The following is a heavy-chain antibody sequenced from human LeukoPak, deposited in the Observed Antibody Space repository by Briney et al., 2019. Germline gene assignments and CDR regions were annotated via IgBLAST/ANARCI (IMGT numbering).Heavy chain of an antibody. Sequence: ASVKVSCKASGYSFSGFYMHWVRQAPGQGLERMGWIIPNTGGTNYAQKFQGRVTMTRDTTISTAYMELSSLRSDDTAVYYCAREWLIVVTGTGHLDYWGQGTLVTVSS. CDR3: AREWLIVVTGTGHLDY. J-gene: IGHJ4*02. CDR1: GYSFSGFY. D-gene: IGHD6-19*01. CDR2: IIPNTGGT. V-gene: IGHV1-2*02.